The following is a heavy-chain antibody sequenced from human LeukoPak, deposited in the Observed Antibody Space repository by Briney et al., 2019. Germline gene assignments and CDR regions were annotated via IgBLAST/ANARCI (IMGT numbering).Heavy chain of an antibody. CDR1: GGSISDTSYY. CDR2: IYHTGTT. CDR3: ARQQWNGGSCYSRAIWFDP. V-gene: IGHV4-39*01. J-gene: IGHJ5*02. Sequence: SETLSLTCNVSGGSISDTSYYWGWIRQPPGRGLDWIGSIYHTGTTYYSPSLKSRVTISVHTSKNHFSLELSSVTAADTAVYYCARQQWNGGSCYSRAIWFDPWGQGTLVTVSS. D-gene: IGHD2-15*01.